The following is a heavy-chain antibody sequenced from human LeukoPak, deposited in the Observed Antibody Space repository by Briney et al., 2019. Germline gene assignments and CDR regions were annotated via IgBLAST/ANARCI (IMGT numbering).Heavy chain of an antibody. CDR3: ARGLRGPDY. D-gene: IGHD3-10*01. J-gene: IGHJ4*02. CDR1: GFTFSNYW. V-gene: IGHV3-74*01. Sequence: QPGGSLRPSCAASGFTFSNYWMHWVRQAPGKGLVWVSRINDGTGTSYADSVKGRFTISRDNAKNTLYLQMNCLRVEDTAVYYCARGLRGPDYWGQGTLVTVSS. CDR2: INDGTGT.